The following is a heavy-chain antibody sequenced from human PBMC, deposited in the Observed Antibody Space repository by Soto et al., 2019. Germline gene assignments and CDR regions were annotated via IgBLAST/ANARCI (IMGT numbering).Heavy chain of an antibody. CDR1: GGTFSSYA. CDR2: ISAYNGNT. D-gene: IGHD1-7*01. V-gene: IGHV1-18*01. J-gene: IGHJ4*02. Sequence: GASVKVSCKASGGTFSSYAISWVRQAPGQGLEWMGWISAYNGNTNYAQKLQGRVTMTTDTSTSTAYMELRSLRSDDTAVYYCARDRITGTKVGDYWGQGTLVTVSS. CDR3: ARDRITGTKVGDY.